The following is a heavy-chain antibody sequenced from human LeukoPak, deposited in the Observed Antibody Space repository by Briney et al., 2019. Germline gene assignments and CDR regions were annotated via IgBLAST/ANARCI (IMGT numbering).Heavy chain of an antibody. V-gene: IGHV4-34*01. J-gene: IGHJ4*02. Sequence: RASETLSLTCAVYGGYFCGYYWSWIRQPPGKGLEWIGEINHSGSTNYNPSLKSRVTISVDTSKNQFSLKLSSVTAADTAVYYCVRDRGYYHSPGDWDYWGQGTLVTVSS. CDR1: GGYFCGYY. D-gene: IGHD3-22*01. CDR2: INHSGST. CDR3: VRDRGYYHSPGDWDY.